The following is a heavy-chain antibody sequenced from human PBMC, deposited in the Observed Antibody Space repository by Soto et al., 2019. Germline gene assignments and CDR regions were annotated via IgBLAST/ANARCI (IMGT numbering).Heavy chain of an antibody. V-gene: IGHV3-30*18. J-gene: IGHJ6*02. Sequence: QVQLVESGGGVVQPGRSLRLSCAASGFTFSSYGMHWVRQAPGKGLEWVAVISYDGSNKYYADSVKGRFTISRDNSKNTLYLQMNSLRAEDTAVYYCAKADTGRYCISTSWMWTGLDVWGQGTTVTVSS. CDR3: AKADTGRYCISTSWMWTGLDV. CDR1: GFTFSSYG. CDR2: ISYDGSNK. D-gene: IGHD2-2*01.